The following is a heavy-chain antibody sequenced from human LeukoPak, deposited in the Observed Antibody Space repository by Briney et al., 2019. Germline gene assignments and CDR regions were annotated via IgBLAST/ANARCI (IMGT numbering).Heavy chain of an antibody. D-gene: IGHD2-2*01. CDR2: IFYNGNT. Sequence: PSETLSLTCTVSGASFSGYYWSWLRQPPGKGLEWIAYIFYNGNTKYNPSLKSRVTISVDTSKTQFSLKVTSVTAADTAVYYCARAPRDRGYCGATSCFEYMDAWGRGTTVTISS. J-gene: IGHJ6*03. CDR1: GASFSGYY. CDR3: ARAPRDRGYCGATSCFEYMDA. V-gene: IGHV4-59*01.